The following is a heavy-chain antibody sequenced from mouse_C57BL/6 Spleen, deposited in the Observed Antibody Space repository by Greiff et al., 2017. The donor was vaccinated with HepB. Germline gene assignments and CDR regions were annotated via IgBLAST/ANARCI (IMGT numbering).Heavy chain of an antibody. CDR3: ASGPSYFDV. CDR2: INPNNGGT. J-gene: IGHJ1*03. CDR1: GYTFTDYY. Sequence: VQLQQSGPELVKPGASVKISCKASGYTFTDYYMNWVQQSHGKSLEWIGTINPNNGGTRYNQKFKGKATLTEDKSSSTAYMQLRSLSSEDSAVYYCASGPSYFDVWGTGTTVTVSS. V-gene: IGHV1-26*01.